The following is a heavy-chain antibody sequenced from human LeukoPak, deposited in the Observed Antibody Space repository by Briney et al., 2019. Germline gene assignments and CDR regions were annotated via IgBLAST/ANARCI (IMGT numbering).Heavy chain of an antibody. Sequence: PSETLSLTCTVSGVSISSGDYYWSWIRQPPGKGLEWIGYIYYSGSTYYNPSLKSRVTISVDTSKNQFSLKLSSVTAADTAVYYCARAVEEDYFDYWGQGTLVTVSS. CDR2: IYYSGST. CDR1: GVSISSGDYY. CDR3: ARAVEEDYFDY. V-gene: IGHV4-30-4*01. J-gene: IGHJ4*02.